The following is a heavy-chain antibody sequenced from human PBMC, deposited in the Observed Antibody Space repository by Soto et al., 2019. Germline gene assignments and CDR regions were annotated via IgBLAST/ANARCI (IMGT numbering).Heavy chain of an antibody. J-gene: IGHJ4*02. V-gene: IGHV3-33*01. Sequence: VQLVESGGGVVQPGRSLRLSCAASGFPFESYGMHWVRQAPGKGLEWVAAIWFDGSDRKYVDYVKGRFTISRDNSKNTVFLQMTSLSAEDTAVYYCVRGNGYTYGPFDNWGQGTLVTVSS. CDR1: GFPFESYG. CDR2: IWFDGSDR. CDR3: VRGNGYTYGPFDN. D-gene: IGHD5-18*01.